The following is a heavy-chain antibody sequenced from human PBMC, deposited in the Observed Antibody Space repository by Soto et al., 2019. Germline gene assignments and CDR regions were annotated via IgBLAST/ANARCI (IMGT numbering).Heavy chain of an antibody. D-gene: IGHD6-13*01. CDR1: GYTFTSYG. Sequence: ASVKGSCKGSGYTFTSYGISWGRQAPGQGLEWMGWISAYNGNTNYAQKLQGRVTMTTDTSTSTAYMELRSLRSDDTAVYYCARRGYSSSWYDYYYYGMDVWGQGTTVTVSS. V-gene: IGHV1-18*04. J-gene: IGHJ6*02. CDR3: ARRGYSSSWYDYYYYGMDV. CDR2: ISAYNGNT.